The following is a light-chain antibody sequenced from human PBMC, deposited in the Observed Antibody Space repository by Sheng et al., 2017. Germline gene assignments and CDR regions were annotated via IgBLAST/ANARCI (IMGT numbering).Light chain of an antibody. CDR2: DVS. CDR3: CSYAGTYTLV. V-gene: IGLV2-11*01. Sequence: QSALTQPRSVSGSPGQSVTISCTGTSSDVGGYKYVSWYQKYPGKAPKLMIYDVSERPSGVPDRFSGSKSGNTASLTISGLQAEDEADYHCCSYAGTYTLVFGGGTKLTVL. J-gene: IGLJ2*01. CDR1: SSDVGGYKY.